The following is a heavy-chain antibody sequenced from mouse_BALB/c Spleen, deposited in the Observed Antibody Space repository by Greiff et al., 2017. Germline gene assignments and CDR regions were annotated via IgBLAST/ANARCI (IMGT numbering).Heavy chain of an antibody. D-gene: IGHD2-1*01. V-gene: IGHV14-3*02. Sequence: VQLQQSGAELVKPGASVKLSCTASGFNIKDTYMHWVKQRPEQGLEWIGRIDPANGNTKYDPKFQGKATITADTSSNTAYLQLSSLTSEDTAVYYCASLTYGNYNFDVWGAGTTVTVSS. CDR2: IDPANGNT. CDR1: GFNIKDTY. CDR3: ASLTYGNYNFDV. J-gene: IGHJ1*01.